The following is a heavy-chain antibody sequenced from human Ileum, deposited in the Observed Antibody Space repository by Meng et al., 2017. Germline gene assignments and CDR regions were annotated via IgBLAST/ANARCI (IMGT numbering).Heavy chain of an antibody. D-gene: IGHD3-22*01. CDR2: ISHRGNI. CDR1: GGSFSGYY. V-gene: IGHV4-34*01. Sequence: QVHLQRWGAGLLKPSEPLSLTCAVYGGSFSGYYWSWIRQPPGKGLEWIGEISHRGNINYNPSLKSRVIILLDTSKSQFSLRLTSVTAADTAVYYCAREIYDSSGYYVDYWGQGTLVTVSS. CDR3: AREIYDSSGYYVDY. J-gene: IGHJ4*01.